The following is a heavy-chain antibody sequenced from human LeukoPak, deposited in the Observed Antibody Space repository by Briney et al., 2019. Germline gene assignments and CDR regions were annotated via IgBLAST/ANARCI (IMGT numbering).Heavy chain of an antibody. J-gene: IGHJ4*02. CDR1: GFTITTNY. CDR2: IKSKTDGGTT. V-gene: IGHV3-15*01. D-gene: IGHD5-12*01. Sequence: GGSLRLSCAASGFTITTNYMTWVRQAPGKGLEWVGRIKSKTDGGTTDYAAPVKGRFTISRDDSKNTLYLQMNSLKTEDTAVYYCTTSHEVSGYDFWGQGTLVTVSS. CDR3: TTSHEVSGYDF.